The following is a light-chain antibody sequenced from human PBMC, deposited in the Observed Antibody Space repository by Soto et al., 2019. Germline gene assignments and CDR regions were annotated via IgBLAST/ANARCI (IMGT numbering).Light chain of an antibody. CDR3: LQDHSYPWT. CDR1: QGIRND. CDR2: AAS. V-gene: IGKV1-6*01. J-gene: IGKJ1*01. Sequence: AIQMTQSPSSLSASIGDRVTIACRASQGIRNDLGWYQQIPGKAPKLLIYAASNLQSGVPSRFSGSGSGALFTLTISSLQPEDFATYYCLQDHSYPWTFGQGTKVDI.